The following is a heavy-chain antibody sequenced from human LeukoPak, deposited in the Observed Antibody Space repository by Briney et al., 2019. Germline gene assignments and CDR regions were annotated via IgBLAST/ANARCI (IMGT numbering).Heavy chain of an antibody. CDR2: IYTSEST. J-gene: IGHJ4*02. V-gene: IGHV4-61*02. D-gene: IGHD4-17*01. CDR1: GGSISSGSYY. CDR3: ARGATVTTPFAY. Sequence: SETLSLTCTVSGGSISSGSYYWSWIRQPAGKGLEWIGRIYTSESTNYNPSLKSRVTISVDTSKHQFSLKLSAVTDADTAVYYCARGATVTTPFAYWGQGTLVTVSS.